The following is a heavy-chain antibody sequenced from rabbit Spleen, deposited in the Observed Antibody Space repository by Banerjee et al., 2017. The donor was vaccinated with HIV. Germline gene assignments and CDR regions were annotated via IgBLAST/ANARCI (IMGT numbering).Heavy chain of an antibody. Sequence: QEQLVESGGGLVQPEGSLTLTCKASGLDFSSSYYMYWVRQAPGRGLEWIACMNIGSSGDTYYASWAKGRFTISKASSTTVTLQMTSLTAADTATYFCARSDTGGANWYVSSMKKIDVWGQGTLVTVS. D-gene: IGHD1-1*01. CDR2: MNIGSSGDT. J-gene: IGHJ4*01. CDR3: ARSDTGGANWYVSSMKKIDV. V-gene: IGHV1S45*01. CDR1: GLDFSSSYY.